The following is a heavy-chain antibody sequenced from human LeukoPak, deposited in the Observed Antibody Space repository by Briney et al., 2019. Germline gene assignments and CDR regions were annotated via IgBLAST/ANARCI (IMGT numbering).Heavy chain of an antibody. CDR3: ARGGRINYDFWSGYYPYFDY. V-gene: IGHV3-9*01. D-gene: IGHD3-3*01. CDR1: GFTFDDYA. CDR2: ISWNSGSI. Sequence: GGSLRLSCAASGFTFDDYAMHWVRQAPGKGLEWVSGISWNSGSIGYADSVKGRFTISRDNAKNSLYLQMNSLRAEDTALYYCARGGRINYDFWSGYYPYFDYWGQGTLVTVSS. J-gene: IGHJ4*02.